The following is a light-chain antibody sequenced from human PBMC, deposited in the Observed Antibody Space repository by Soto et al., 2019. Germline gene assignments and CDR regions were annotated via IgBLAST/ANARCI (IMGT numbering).Light chain of an antibody. CDR1: QSVSSSY. V-gene: IGKV3-11*01. J-gene: IGKJ4*01. Sequence: IVLTQPPVALSFSPCEIATLSCSSIQSVSSSYLAWYQQKPGQAPRLLIYDASNRATGIPARFSGSGSGTDFTLAISSLEPEDFAVYYCQQRSNWPPVTFGGGTKVDIK. CDR3: QQRSNWPPVT. CDR2: DAS.